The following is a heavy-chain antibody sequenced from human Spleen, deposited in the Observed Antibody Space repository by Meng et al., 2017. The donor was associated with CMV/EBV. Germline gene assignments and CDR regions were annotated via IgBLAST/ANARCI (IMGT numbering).Heavy chain of an antibody. Sequence: SETLSLTCTVSGDSINGGGYYWTWIRQHPGKGLEWIGYIYYSGNTYYNPSLKSRVTISVDTSKNQFSLKLSSVTAADTAVYYCARDVFDSVLMVYGPGAFDVWGQGTMVTVSS. V-gene: IGHV4-31*03. CDR2: IYYSGNT. CDR3: ARDVFDSVLMVYGPGAFDV. J-gene: IGHJ3*01. CDR1: GDSINGGGYY. D-gene: IGHD2-8*01.